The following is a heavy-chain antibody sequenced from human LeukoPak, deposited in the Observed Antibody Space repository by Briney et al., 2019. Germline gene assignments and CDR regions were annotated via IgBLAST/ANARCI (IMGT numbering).Heavy chain of an antibody. J-gene: IGHJ5*02. D-gene: IGHD3-10*01. CDR3: ARVPAPTKYGSGSYYFGGTGKNWFDP. CDR2: IYSSGST. Sequence: TTSETLSLTCTVSGGSISSGSYYWSWIRQPAGKGLEWIGRIYSSGSTNYNPSLKSRVTISVDTSKNQFSLKLSSVTAADTAVYYCARVPAPTKYGSGSYYFGGTGKNWFDPWGQGTLVTVSS. CDR1: GGSISSGSYY. V-gene: IGHV4-61*02.